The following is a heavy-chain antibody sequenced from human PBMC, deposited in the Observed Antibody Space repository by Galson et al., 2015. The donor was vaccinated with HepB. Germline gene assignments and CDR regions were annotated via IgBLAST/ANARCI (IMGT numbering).Heavy chain of an antibody. CDR3: ARGLGVLPHRYYYGMDV. V-gene: IGHV4-34*01. CDR1: GGSFSGYY. J-gene: IGHJ6*02. Sequence: LSLTCAVYGGSFSGYYWSWIRQPPGKGLEWIGEINHSGSTNYNPSLKSRVTISVDTSKNQFSLKLSSVTAADMAVYFCARGLGVLPHRYYYGMDVWGQGTTVTVSS. CDR2: INHSGST.